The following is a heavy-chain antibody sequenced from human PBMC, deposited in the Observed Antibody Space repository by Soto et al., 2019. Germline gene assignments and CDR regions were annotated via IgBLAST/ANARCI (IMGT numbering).Heavy chain of an antibody. J-gene: IGHJ6*02. Sequence: QVQLVESGGGVVQPGRSLRLSCAASGFTFSSYGMHWFRQAPGKGLEWVAVISYDGSNKYYADSVKGRFTISRDNSKNALYLQMNSLQAEDAAVYYCAKGGGYCSGGSCFLYYYYGMDVWGQGSKVTV. CDR1: GFTFSSYG. CDR3: AKGGGYCSGGSCFLYYYYGMDV. D-gene: IGHD2-15*01. CDR2: ISYDGSNK. V-gene: IGHV3-30*18.